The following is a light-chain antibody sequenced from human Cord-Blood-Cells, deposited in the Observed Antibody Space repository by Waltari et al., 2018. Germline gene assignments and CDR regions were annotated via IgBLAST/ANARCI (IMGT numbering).Light chain of an antibody. CDR3: QSADSSGTVV. J-gene: IGLJ2*01. CDR2: KDS. Sequence: YELTQPPSVSVSPGQTARITCSGDALPKQYAYWYQQKPGQAPALVIYKDSGRPSGIPERFSGSRSGTTVTLTISGVQAEDEADYYCQSADSSGTVVFGGGTKLTVL. CDR1: ALPKQY. V-gene: IGLV3-25*02.